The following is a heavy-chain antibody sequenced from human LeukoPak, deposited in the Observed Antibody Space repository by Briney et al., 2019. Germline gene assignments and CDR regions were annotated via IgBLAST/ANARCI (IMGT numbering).Heavy chain of an antibody. CDR2: INHSGST. CDR1: GGSFSGYY. Sequence: SETLSLTCAVYGGSFSGYYWSWIRQPPGKGLEWIGEINHSGSTNYNPSLKSRVTISVDTSKNQFSLKLSSVTAADTAVYYCASRTLRYFDPLTWGQGTMVTVSS. CDR3: ASRTLRYFDPLT. J-gene: IGHJ3*01. V-gene: IGHV4-34*01. D-gene: IGHD3-9*01.